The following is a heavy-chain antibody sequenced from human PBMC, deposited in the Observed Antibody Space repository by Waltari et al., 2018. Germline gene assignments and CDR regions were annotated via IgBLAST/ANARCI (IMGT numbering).Heavy chain of an antibody. V-gene: IGHV4-38-2*02. CDR1: GYSISSGYY. CDR2: IDHSGST. J-gene: IGHJ4*02. CDR3: ARDRLYGSGSEFDY. Sequence: QVQLQESGPGLVKPSETLSLTCAVSGYSISSGYYWGWIRQPPGKGLEWIGSIDHSGSTYYNPSLKSRVTISVDTSKNQFPLKLSSVTAADTAVYYCARDRLYGSGSEFDYWGQGTLVTVSS. D-gene: IGHD3-10*01.